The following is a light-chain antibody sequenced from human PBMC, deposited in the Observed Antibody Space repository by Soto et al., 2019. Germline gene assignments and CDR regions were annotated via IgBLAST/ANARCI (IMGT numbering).Light chain of an antibody. CDR1: QSVSSSY. Sequence: EIVLTQSPGTLSLSPGERATLSCRASQSVSSSYLAWYQQKPGQAPRLLIYGASSRATGIPDRFSGSGSGTDFTLTISRLEPEAFAVYYCQQYGSSPLTFGLGTKVEIK. CDR3: QQYGSSPLT. J-gene: IGKJ1*01. V-gene: IGKV3-20*01. CDR2: GAS.